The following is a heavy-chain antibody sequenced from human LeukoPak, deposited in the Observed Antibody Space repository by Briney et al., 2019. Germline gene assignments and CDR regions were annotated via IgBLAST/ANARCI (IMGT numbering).Heavy chain of an antibody. J-gene: IGHJ4*02. CDR2: INPNSGGA. Sequence: GASVKVSCKASGYTFTGYYMHWVRQAPGQGLEWMGRINPNSGGANYAQKFQGRVTMTRDTSISTAYMELSRLRSDDTAVYYCAREVDSGSYYSFDYWGREPWSPSPQ. CDR1: GYTFTGYY. D-gene: IGHD1-26*01. V-gene: IGHV1-2*06. CDR3: AREVDSGSYYSFDY.